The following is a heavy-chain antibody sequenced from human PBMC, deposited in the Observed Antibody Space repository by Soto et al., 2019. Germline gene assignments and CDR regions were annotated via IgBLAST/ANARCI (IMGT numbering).Heavy chain of an antibody. CDR2: ISGSGGST. V-gene: IGHV3-23*01. CDR1: GFTFSSYA. Sequence: EVQLLESGGGLVQPGGSLRLSCAASGFTFSSYAMSWVRQAPGKGLEWVSAISGSGGSTYYADSVKGRFTISRDNSKNTLYLQMNSLRAEDTAVYYCAKALYSGGWSPPTYGMDVWGQGTTVTVSS. D-gene: IGHD6-19*01. CDR3: AKALYSGGWSPPTYGMDV. J-gene: IGHJ6*02.